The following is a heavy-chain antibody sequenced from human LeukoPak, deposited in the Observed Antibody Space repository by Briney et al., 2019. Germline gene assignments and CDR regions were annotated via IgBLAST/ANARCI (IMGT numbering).Heavy chain of an antibody. CDR3: ARASSTGPPDH. CDR1: GFPFSSYG. J-gene: IGHJ5*02. V-gene: IGHV3-64*02. Sequence: GGSLRLSFAASGFPFSSYGMHWVRPAPGKGLEYVSAITNNGGRTYYADSVKGRFTISRDNSKNTLYLQMGSLRVEDMAVYYCARASSTGPPDHWGQGTLVTVSS. D-gene: IGHD1-14*01. CDR2: ITNNGGRT.